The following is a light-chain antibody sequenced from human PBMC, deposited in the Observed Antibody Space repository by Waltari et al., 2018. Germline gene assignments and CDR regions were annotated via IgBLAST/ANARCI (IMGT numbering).Light chain of an antibody. J-gene: IGKJ4*01. CDR3: QQYGSSPLT. CDR1: QSVSSNF. CDR2: GAS. V-gene: IGKV3-20*01. Sequence: EIVLTQSPGTLSLSPGERATLSYRASQSVSSNFLAWYQKKPGQAPRLLIYGASSTATGIPDRVSGSGSGTDFTLTISRLEPEDFAVYYCQQYGSSPLTFGGGTKVEIK.